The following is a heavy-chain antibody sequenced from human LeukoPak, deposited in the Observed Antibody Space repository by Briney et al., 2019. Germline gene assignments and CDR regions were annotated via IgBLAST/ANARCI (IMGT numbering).Heavy chain of an antibody. D-gene: IGHD6-19*01. CDR1: GFTFRDYW. Sequence: GGSLRLSCGASGFTFRDYWMSWVRQAPGKGLEWVANIQSDGNEKNYIDSVQGRFTISRDNAKTSLYLQMNSLRAEDTAVYYCARDSTVATYYGVDVWGQGTTVTVSS. J-gene: IGHJ6*02. CDR2: IQSDGNEK. CDR3: ARDSTVATYYGVDV. V-gene: IGHV3-7*01.